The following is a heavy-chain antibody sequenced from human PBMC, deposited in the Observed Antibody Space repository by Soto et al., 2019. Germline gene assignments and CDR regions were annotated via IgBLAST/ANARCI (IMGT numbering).Heavy chain of an antibody. V-gene: IGHV3-74*01. Sequence: EVQLVESGGGLVQPGGSLRLSCAASGFTFRDHWMHWVRQAPGNGLVWVSRINSDGSTTTYADSVKGRFTISRDNAKSTLYLQLNSLRAEDTALYYCARGYSSGPDYWGQGTLVTVSS. CDR2: INSDGSTT. D-gene: IGHD6-19*01. CDR3: ARGYSSGPDY. CDR1: GFTFRDHW. J-gene: IGHJ4*02.